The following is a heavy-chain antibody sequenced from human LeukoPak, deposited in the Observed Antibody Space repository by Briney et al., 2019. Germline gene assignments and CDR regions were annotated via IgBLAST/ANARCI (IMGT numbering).Heavy chain of an antibody. CDR2: IYHSGST. CDR3: ARGSLYCTNGVCYLDY. Sequence: PSETLSLTCTVSGYSISSGYYWGWIRQPPGKGLEWIGSIYHSGSTYYNPSLKSRVTISVDTSKNQFSLKLSSVTAADTAVYYCARGSLYCTNGVCYLDYWGRGTLVTVSS. V-gene: IGHV4-38-2*02. J-gene: IGHJ4*02. D-gene: IGHD2-8*01. CDR1: GYSISSGYY.